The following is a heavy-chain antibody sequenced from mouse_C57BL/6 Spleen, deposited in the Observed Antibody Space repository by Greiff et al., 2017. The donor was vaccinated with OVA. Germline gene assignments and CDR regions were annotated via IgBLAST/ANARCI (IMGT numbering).Heavy chain of an antibody. CDR2: IWTGGGT. J-gene: IGHJ3*01. CDR3: ARQDYDGGFAY. V-gene: IGHV2-9-1*01. D-gene: IGHD2-4*01. Sequence: VMLVESGPGLVAPSQSLSITCTVSGFSFTSYAISWVRQPPGKGLEWLGVIWTGGGTNYNSALKSRMSISKDNSKRQFFLKMNSLQTDDTARYYCARQDYDGGFAYWGQGTLVTVSA. CDR1: GFSFTSYA.